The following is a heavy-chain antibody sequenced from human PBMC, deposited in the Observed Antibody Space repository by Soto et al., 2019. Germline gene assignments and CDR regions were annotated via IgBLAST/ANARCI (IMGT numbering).Heavy chain of an antibody. CDR1: GFTFSSYA. Sequence: VGSLRLSCAASGFTFSSYAMSWVRQAPGKGLEWVSAISGSGGSTYYADSVKGRFTISRDNSKNTLYLQMNSLRAEDTAVYYCAKVLGITMIVKYYFDYWGQGTLVTVSS. CDR2: ISGSGGST. V-gene: IGHV3-23*01. CDR3: AKVLGITMIVKYYFDY. D-gene: IGHD3-22*01. J-gene: IGHJ4*02.